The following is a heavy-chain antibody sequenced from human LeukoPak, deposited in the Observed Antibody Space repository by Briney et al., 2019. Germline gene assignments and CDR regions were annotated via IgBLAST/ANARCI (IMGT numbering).Heavy chain of an antibody. CDR3: ARDIAGDWFDL. J-gene: IGHJ5*02. V-gene: IGHV4-4*07. D-gene: IGHD1-26*01. CDR1: GDSISRYY. CDR2: IYGSGST. Sequence: SETLSLTCTVSGDSISRYYWSWIRQPAGQGLEWIGLIYGSGSTNYNPSLKSRVTMSVDGSKNQFYLKLTSVTAADTAFYYCARDIAGDWFDLWGQGTLVTVSS.